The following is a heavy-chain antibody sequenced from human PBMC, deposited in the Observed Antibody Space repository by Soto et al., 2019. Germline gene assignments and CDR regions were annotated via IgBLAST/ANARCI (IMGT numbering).Heavy chain of an antibody. J-gene: IGHJ4*02. Sequence: SETLSLTCTVSGGSISSYYWSWIRQPPGKGLEWIGYIYYSGSTNYNPSLKSRVTISVDTSKNQFSLKLSSVTAADTAVYYCARAVRGVSLDYWGQGTLVTVSS. CDR2: IYYSGST. CDR1: GGSISSYY. D-gene: IGHD3-10*01. V-gene: IGHV4-59*01. CDR3: ARAVRGVSLDY.